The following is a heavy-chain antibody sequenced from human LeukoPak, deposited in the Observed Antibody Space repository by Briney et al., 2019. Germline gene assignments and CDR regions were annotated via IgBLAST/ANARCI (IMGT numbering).Heavy chain of an antibody. J-gene: IGHJ4*02. CDR2: ISGSGDNT. CDR1: GFTFSGFA. CDR3: AKEVTTVVTAHLDH. V-gene: IGHV3-23*01. Sequence: GGSLRLSCAASGFTFSGFAVSWVRRTPGKGLEWVSGISGSGDNTLYADSVKGRFTISRDESRSTIYLHMSSLRPEDTAVYYCAKEVTTVVTAHLDHWGQGTLVTVSS. D-gene: IGHD2-21*02.